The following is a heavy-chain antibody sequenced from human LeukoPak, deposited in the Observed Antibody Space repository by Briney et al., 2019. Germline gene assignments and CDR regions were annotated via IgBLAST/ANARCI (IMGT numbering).Heavy chain of an antibody. Sequence: GGSLRLSCAASGFTFSSYSVNWVRQAPGKGLEWVSSISTSSSYIYYADSVQGRFTVSRDNAKNSLYLQMSSLRAEDTAVYYCARDSRVVVINVWFDPWGQGTLVTVSS. D-gene: IGHD3-22*01. CDR1: GFTFSSYS. J-gene: IGHJ5*02. CDR3: ARDSRVVVINVWFDP. CDR2: ISTSSSYI. V-gene: IGHV3-21*01.